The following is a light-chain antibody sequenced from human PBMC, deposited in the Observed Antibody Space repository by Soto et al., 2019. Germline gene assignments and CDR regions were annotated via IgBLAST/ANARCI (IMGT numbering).Light chain of an antibody. V-gene: IGLV2-14*01. CDR3: SSYTSSSTVV. CDR2: DVS. Sequence: QSVLTQPASVSGSPGQSITISCTGTSSDVGAYDYVSWYQQHPGKAPKLMIYDVSNRPSGVSNRFSGPKSGNTASLTISGLQAEDEADYYCSSYTSSSTVVFVGGTKVTVL. J-gene: IGLJ2*01. CDR1: SSDVGAYDY.